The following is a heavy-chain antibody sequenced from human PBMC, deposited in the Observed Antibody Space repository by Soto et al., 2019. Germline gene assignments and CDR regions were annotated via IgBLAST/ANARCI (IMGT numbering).Heavy chain of an antibody. D-gene: IGHD4-17*01. CDR1: GGSISSYY. Sequence: TCTVSGGSISSYYWTWIRQPAGKALEWIGRTHTSGNTFYNPSLRGRLTISIDTSKQEVSLTLNSLTAAHTAIYYCATGVHLGDYEESWGQGALVTVSS. CDR3: ATGVHLGDYEES. J-gene: IGHJ4*02. V-gene: IGHV4-4*07. CDR2: THTSGNT.